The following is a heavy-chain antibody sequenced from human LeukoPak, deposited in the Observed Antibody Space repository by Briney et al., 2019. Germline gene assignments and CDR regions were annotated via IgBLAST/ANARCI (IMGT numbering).Heavy chain of an antibody. CDR1: GFTFSSYG. J-gene: IGHJ4*02. CDR2: IWYDGSNK. D-gene: IGHD3-10*01. Sequence: GRSLRLSCAASGFTFSSYGMHWVRQAPGKGLEWVAVIWYDGSNKYYADSVKGRFTISRDNSKNTLYLQMSSLRAEDTAVYYCARDRITMVRGVADHHRSFFVYWGQGTLVTVSS. V-gene: IGHV3-33*01. CDR3: ARDRITMVRGVADHHRSFFVY.